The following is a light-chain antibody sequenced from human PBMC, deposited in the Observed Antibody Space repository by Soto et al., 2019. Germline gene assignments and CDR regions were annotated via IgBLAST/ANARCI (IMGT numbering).Light chain of an antibody. CDR3: CSYAGSYTLV. V-gene: IGLV2-11*01. Sequence: QSALTQPRSVSGSPGQSVTISCIGTSSDVGAFNYVSWYQQHPGKAPKFVIYDVSKRPSGVPDRFSGSKSGNTASLTISGLQAEDEADYYCCSYAGSYTLVFGGGTKVTVL. CDR2: DVS. J-gene: IGLJ2*01. CDR1: SSDVGAFNY.